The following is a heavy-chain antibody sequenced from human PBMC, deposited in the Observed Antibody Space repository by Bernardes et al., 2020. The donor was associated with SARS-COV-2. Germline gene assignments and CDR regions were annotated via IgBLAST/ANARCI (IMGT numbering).Heavy chain of an antibody. CDR2: MSPKTGDT. D-gene: IGHD3-16*01. CDR3: ARGFGDPCP. CDR1: GYTFTSYD. Sequence: ASVKVSCKASGYTFTSYDINWVRQAPGQGLEWMGWMSPKTGDTGLAQKFQGRVTMTRDTSITTAYLELSSLRSDDTAMYFCARGFGDPCPWGQGTLVTVSA. V-gene: IGHV1-8*01. J-gene: IGHJ5*02.